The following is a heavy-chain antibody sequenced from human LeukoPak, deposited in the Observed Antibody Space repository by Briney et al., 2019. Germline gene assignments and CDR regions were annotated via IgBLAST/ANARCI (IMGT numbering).Heavy chain of an antibody. Sequence: SETLSLTCTVSGGSISSGDYYWSWIRQPPGEGLEWIGYIYYSGSTYYNPSLKSRVTISVDTSKNQFSLKLSSVTAADTAVYYCARAGRIVVVPAAILNWFDPWGQGTLVTVSS. CDR2: IYYSGST. D-gene: IGHD2-2*02. V-gene: IGHV4-30-4*08. J-gene: IGHJ5*02. CDR1: GGSISSGDYY. CDR3: ARAGRIVVVPAAILNWFDP.